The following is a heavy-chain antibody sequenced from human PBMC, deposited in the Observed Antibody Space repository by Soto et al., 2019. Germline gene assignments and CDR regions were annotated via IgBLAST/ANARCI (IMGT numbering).Heavy chain of an antibody. V-gene: IGHV3-9*01. CDR3: AKGRDSSSSSWFAP. CDR2: ISWNSGSI. Sequence: EVQLVESGGGLVQPGRSLTLSCAASGFTFDDYAMHWVRQAPGKGLEWVSGISWNSGSIGYADSVQGRFTISRDNRKNALYLQMNSLRAEDTAFYYGAKGRDSSSSSWFAPWGQGTLATVSS. J-gene: IGHJ5*02. D-gene: IGHD6-6*01. CDR1: GFTFDDYA.